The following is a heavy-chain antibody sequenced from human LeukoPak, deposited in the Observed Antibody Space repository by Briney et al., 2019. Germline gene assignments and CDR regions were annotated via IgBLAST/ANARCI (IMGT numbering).Heavy chain of an antibody. CDR2: ISGSAGTT. V-gene: IGHV3-23*01. CDR1: GFTFSSYA. J-gene: IGHJ4*02. Sequence: PGGSLRLSCAAPGFTFSSYAMSWVRQAPGKGLEWVSTISGSAGTTYYADSVKGRFTISRDNSKNTLYLQMNSLRAEDTALYYCARVLRSASGTYFDYWGQGTLATVSS. CDR3: ARVLRSASGTYFDY. D-gene: IGHD3-10*01.